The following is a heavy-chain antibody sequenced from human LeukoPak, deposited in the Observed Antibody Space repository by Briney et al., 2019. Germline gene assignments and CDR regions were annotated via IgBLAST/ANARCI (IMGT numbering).Heavy chain of an antibody. CDR2: IKQDGSEI. CDR3: ARIEDYGGDSKWFGY. V-gene: IGHV3-7*01. Sequence: GGSLRLSCAASGFTFRRYSMSWVRQAPGKGLEWVANIKQDGSEIYYVDSVKGRFTISRDNAKNSLYLQTNSLRAEDTAVYYCARIEDYGGDSKWFGYWGQGTLVTVSS. CDR1: GFTFRRYS. J-gene: IGHJ4*02. D-gene: IGHD4-23*01.